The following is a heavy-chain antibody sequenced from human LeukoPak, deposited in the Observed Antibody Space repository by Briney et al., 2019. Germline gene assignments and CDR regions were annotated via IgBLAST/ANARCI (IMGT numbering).Heavy chain of an antibody. J-gene: IGHJ3*02. CDR1: GASVSSYY. CDR3: ARKDGDI. Sequence: ASETLSLTCTVSGASVSSYYWIWIRQPAGRGLEWIGRIDASGSTNYNPSLKSRVTMSVDSSKNQFSLKVSSVTAADTAVYYCARKDGDIWGQGTMVTVSS. V-gene: IGHV4-4*07. CDR2: IDASGST. D-gene: IGHD5-24*01.